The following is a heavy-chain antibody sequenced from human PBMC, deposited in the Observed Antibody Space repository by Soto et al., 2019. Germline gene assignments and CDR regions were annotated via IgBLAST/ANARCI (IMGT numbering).Heavy chain of an antibody. V-gene: IGHV1-69*13. D-gene: IGHD6-6*01. J-gene: IGHJ4*02. CDR2: IIPIFGTA. CDR3: ARAVARPTYSSSAPDY. Sequence: GASVKVSCKASGGTFSSYAISWVRQAPGQGLEWMGGIIPIFGTANYAQKFQGRVTITADESTSTAYMELSSLRSEDTAVYYCARAVARPTYSSSAPDYWGQGTLVTVSS. CDR1: GGTFSSYA.